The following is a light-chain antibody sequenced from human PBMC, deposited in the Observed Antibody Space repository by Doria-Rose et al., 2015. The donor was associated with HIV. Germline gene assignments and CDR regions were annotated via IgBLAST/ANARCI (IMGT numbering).Light chain of an antibody. Sequence: DIRVAQSPSSLSASVGDRVTITCRASQSTGSFLNWYQQKPGKAPKLLIYAASSLQNGLTSRFSGSGSGTDFTLTISSLQPEDFATYFCQQSYSTPLTFGGGTKVEIK. V-gene: IGKV1-39*01. CDR3: QQSYSTPLT. J-gene: IGKJ4*01. CDR1: QSTGSF. CDR2: AAS.